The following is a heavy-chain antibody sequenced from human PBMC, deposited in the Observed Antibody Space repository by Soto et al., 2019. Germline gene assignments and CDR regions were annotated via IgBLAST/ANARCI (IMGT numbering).Heavy chain of an antibody. Sequence: SETLSLTCTVSGGSISSYYWSWIRQPPGKGLEWIGYIYYSGSTNYNPSLKSRVTISVDTSKNQFSLKLSSVTAADTAVYYCVRQTDDSYTFNAFDIWGQGTMVTVSS. V-gene: IGHV4-59*08. CDR2: IYYSGST. CDR1: GGSISSYY. J-gene: IGHJ3*02. CDR3: VRQTDDSYTFNAFDI. D-gene: IGHD3-16*01.